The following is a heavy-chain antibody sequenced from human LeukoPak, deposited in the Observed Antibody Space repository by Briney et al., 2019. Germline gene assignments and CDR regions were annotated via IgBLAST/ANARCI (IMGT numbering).Heavy chain of an antibody. CDR1: GFTISSYG. CDR2: ISYDGSNK. V-gene: IGHV3-30*18. D-gene: IGHD3-3*01. Sequence: GGSLRLSCAASGFTISSYGMHWVRQAPGKGLEWVAVISYDGSNKYYADSVKGRFTISRDNSKNTLYLQMNSLRAEDTAVYYCAKGDRNYDFWSGYYGHWGQGTLVTVSS. J-gene: IGHJ4*02. CDR3: AKGDRNYDFWSGYYGH.